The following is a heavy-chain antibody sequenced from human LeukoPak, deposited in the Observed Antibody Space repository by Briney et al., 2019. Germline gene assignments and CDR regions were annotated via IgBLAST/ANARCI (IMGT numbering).Heavy chain of an antibody. CDR1: GYTFTSYD. Sequence: ASVKVSCKASGYTFTSYDINWVRQATGQGLEWMGWMNPNSGDTGYAQKFQGRVTMTRNTSISTAYMELSSLRSEDTAVYYCARRGAVAANWFDPWGQGTLVTVSS. D-gene: IGHD6-19*01. J-gene: IGHJ5*02. CDR2: MNPNSGDT. V-gene: IGHV1-8*01. CDR3: ARRGAVAANWFDP.